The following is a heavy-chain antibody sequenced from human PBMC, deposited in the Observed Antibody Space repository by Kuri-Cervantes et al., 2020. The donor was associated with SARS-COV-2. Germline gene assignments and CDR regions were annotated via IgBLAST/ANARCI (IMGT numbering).Heavy chain of an antibody. CDR3: ARGGYRPIDAFDI. D-gene: IGHD1-1*01. CDR2: IIPIFGTA. Sequence: SVKVSCKASGYTFTSYDINWVRQAPGQGLEWMGGIIPIFGTANYAQKFQGRVTITADESTSTAYMELSSLRSEDTAVHYCARGGYRPIDAFDIRGQGTMVTVSS. CDR1: GYTFTSYD. V-gene: IGHV1-69*13. J-gene: IGHJ3*02.